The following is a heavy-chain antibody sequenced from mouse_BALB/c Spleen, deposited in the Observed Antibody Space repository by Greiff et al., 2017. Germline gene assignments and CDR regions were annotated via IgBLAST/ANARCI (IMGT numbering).Heavy chain of an antibody. J-gene: IGHJ4*01. V-gene: IGHV2-2*02. D-gene: IGHD1-1*01. CDR1: GFSLTSYG. CDR2: IWSGGST. CDR3: ASYGSNAMDY. Sequence: VKLVESGPGLVQPSQSLSITCTVSGFSLTSYGVHWVRQSPGKGLEWLGVIWSGGSTDYNAAFISRLSISKDNSTGQVFFKMNSLQANDTAIYYCASYGSNAMDYWGQGTSVTVSS.